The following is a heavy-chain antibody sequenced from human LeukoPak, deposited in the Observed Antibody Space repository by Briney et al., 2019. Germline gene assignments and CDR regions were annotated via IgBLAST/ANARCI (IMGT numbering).Heavy chain of an antibody. D-gene: IGHD2-2*02. CDR3: ARGYCSSTSCYTSPVGYYFDY. Sequence: SVKLSCKASGRTFSSYAISWVRQAPGQGLEWMGGIIPIFGTANYAQKFQGRVTITTDESTSTAYMELSSLRSEDTAVYYCARGYCSSTSCYTSPVGYYFDYWGQGTLVTVSS. CDR1: GRTFSSYA. V-gene: IGHV1-69*05. CDR2: IIPIFGTA. J-gene: IGHJ4*02.